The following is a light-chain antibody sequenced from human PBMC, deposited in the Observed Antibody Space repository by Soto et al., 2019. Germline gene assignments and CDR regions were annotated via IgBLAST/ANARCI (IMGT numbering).Light chain of an antibody. Sequence: QSVLTQPASVSGSPGQSITISCTGTSNDFGGYNSVSWYQQYPGKAPKLLIFEVTNRPSGVSSRFSGSKSGNTASLTISGLQAEDEADYYCNSHRDINPYYVFGTGTKVTVL. CDR3: NSHRDINPYYV. V-gene: IGLV2-14*01. CDR1: SNDFGGYNS. J-gene: IGLJ1*01. CDR2: EVT.